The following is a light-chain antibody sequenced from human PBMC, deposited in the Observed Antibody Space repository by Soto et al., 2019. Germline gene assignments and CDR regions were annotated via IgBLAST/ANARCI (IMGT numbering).Light chain of an antibody. CDR3: CSYAGSSTPLI. Sequence: QSVLTQAASVSGSPGQSITISCTGTSSDAGSYNLVSWYQQHPGKAPKVMIYEVSKRPSGVSNRFSGSKSGNTASLTISGLQAEDEADYYCCSYAGSSTPLIFGTGTKVTVL. V-gene: IGLV2-23*02. CDR2: EVS. J-gene: IGLJ1*01. CDR1: SSDAGSYNL.